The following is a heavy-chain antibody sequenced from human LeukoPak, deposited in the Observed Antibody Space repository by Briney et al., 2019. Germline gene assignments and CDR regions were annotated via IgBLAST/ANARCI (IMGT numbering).Heavy chain of an antibody. Sequence: PAGPLRLSCVASGCTFSGYAMHWVRQAPGKGLEWVGRIRSKATNYAPAYAASVKGRFTISRDDSKNTAYLQMNSLKTEDTAVYYCTRRNDILAGYGFDYWGQGTLVTVSS. D-gene: IGHD3-9*01. CDR3: TRRNDILAGYGFDY. CDR2: IRSKATNYAP. CDR1: GCTFSGYA. V-gene: IGHV3-73*01. J-gene: IGHJ4*02.